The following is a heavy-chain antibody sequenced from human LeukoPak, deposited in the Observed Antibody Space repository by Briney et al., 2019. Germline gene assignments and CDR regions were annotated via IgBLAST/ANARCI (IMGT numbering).Heavy chain of an antibody. CDR1: GFAFSSYA. J-gene: IGHJ4*02. V-gene: IGHV3-23*01. CDR2: ISGSGGST. Sequence: GGSLRLSCAASGFAFSSYAMSWVRQAPGKGLEWVSGISGSGGSTDYADSVKGRFTISRDDSKNTVYLQMNSLRDEETAVYYCARDWIDRSLDYWGLGTLVTVSS. CDR3: ARDWIDRSLDY. D-gene: IGHD2-2*03.